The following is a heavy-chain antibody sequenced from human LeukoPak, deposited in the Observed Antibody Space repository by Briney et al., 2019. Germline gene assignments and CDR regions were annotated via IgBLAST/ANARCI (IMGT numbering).Heavy chain of an antibody. V-gene: IGHV3-21*01. CDR2: ISSSSSYI. CDR1: GFTFSGHA. J-gene: IGHJ6*02. Sequence: GGSLRLSCAASGFTFSGHAMNWVRQAPGKGLEWVSSISSSSSYIYYADSVKGRFTISRDNAKNSLYLQMNSLRAEDTAVYYCARELATPFNYYGMDVWGQGTTVTVSS. D-gene: IGHD3-3*02. CDR3: ARELATPFNYYGMDV.